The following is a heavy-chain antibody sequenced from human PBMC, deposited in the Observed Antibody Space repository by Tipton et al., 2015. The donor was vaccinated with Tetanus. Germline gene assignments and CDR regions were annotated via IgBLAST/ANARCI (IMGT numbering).Heavy chain of an antibody. D-gene: IGHD4-17*01. CDR1: GGSISSGDYY. V-gene: IGHV4-30-4*01. J-gene: IGHJ4*02. Sequence: TLSLTCTVSGGSISSGDYYWSWIRRPPGKGPEWIGYVYSTATTYYNPSLKSRVTISVDTSKNQFSLKLTSVTAADTAVYYCARGEAYGDYPAMYFFDNWGQGSLVTVAS. CDR3: ARGEAYGDYPAMYFFDN. CDR2: VYSTATT.